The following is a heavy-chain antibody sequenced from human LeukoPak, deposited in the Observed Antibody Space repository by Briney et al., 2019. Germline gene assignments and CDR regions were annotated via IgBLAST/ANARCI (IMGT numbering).Heavy chain of an antibody. Sequence: PSQTLSLTCTVSGGSISSGGYYWSWIRQHPGKGLEWIGYIYYSGSTYYNPSLKSRVTISVDTSKNQFSLKLSSVTAADTAVYYCARDWGGNLPVLGMDVWGKGTTVTVSS. CDR1: GGSISSGGYY. D-gene: IGHD4-23*01. CDR2: IYYSGST. J-gene: IGHJ6*04. V-gene: IGHV4-31*03. CDR3: ARDWGGNLPVLGMDV.